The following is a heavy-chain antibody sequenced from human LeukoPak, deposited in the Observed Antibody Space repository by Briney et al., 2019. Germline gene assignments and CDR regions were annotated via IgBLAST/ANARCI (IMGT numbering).Heavy chain of an antibody. D-gene: IGHD6-19*01. CDR1: GFTFSVSA. V-gene: IGHV3-73*01. Sequence: PGGSLKLSCAASGFTFSVSAMHWVRQASGKGLECVGRIRSKANSYATAYAASVKGRFTISRDDSKNTAYLQMNSLKTEDTAVYYCNRPWVYSSGWHYYYYMDVWGKGTTVTVSS. CDR3: NRPWVYSSGWHYYYYMDV. J-gene: IGHJ6*03. CDR2: IRSKANSYAT.